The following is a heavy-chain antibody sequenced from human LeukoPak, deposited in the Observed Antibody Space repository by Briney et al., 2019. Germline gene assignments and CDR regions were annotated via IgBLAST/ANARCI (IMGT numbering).Heavy chain of an antibody. V-gene: IGHV1-69*05. CDR3: ARGVGYCSSTSCYTAPAGSYYMDV. D-gene: IGHD2-2*02. CDR1: GGTFSSYA. J-gene: IGHJ6*03. CDR2: IIPIFGTA. Sequence: SVKVSCKASGGTFSSYAISWVRQAPGQGLEWMGGIIPIFGTANYAQKFQGRVTITTDECTSTAYMELSSLRSEDTAVYYCARGVGYCSSTSCYTAPAGSYYMDVWGKGTTVTVSS.